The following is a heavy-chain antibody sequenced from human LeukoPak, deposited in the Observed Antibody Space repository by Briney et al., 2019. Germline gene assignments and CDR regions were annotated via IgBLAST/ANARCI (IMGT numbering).Heavy chain of an antibody. Sequence: GGSLRLSCAASGFTFSSYGMHWVRQAPGKGLEWVAVISYDGSNKYYADSVKGRFTISRDNSKNTLYLQMNSLRAEDTAVYYCAREDGTYYFDYWGQGTLVTVSS. CDR2: ISYDGSNK. J-gene: IGHJ4*02. CDR3: AREDGTYYFDY. D-gene: IGHD5-24*01. V-gene: IGHV3-30*03. CDR1: GFTFSSYG.